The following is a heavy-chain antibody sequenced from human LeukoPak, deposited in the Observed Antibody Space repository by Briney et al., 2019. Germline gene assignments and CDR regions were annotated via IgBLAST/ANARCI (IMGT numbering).Heavy chain of an antibody. CDR2: IVVGSGNT. J-gene: IGHJ4*02. CDR3: ARDRNMDYVSWRPPGY. Sequence: SVKVSCKASGFAFPGSAVHWVRQARGQGLEWIGWIVVGSGNTNYAQKFQQRVTITRDMSSRTAYLELGSLRSEDTAVYYCARDRNMDYVSWRPPGYWGQGTLVTVSS. V-gene: IGHV1-58*01. CDR1: GFAFPGSA. D-gene: IGHD3-3*01.